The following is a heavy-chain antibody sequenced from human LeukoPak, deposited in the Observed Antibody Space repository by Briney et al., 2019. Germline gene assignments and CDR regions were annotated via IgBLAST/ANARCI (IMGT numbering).Heavy chain of an antibody. CDR1: GFTFSSYA. CDR2: ISGSGGST. Sequence: TGGSLRLSCAASGFTFSSYAMSWVRQAPGKGLEWVSAISGSGGSTYYADSVKGRFTISRDNSKNTLYLQMNSLRAEDTAVYYCAKDSTYYYDSSGYYYVYWGQGTLVTVSS. CDR3: AKDSTYYYDSSGYYYVY. V-gene: IGHV3-23*01. D-gene: IGHD3-22*01. J-gene: IGHJ4*02.